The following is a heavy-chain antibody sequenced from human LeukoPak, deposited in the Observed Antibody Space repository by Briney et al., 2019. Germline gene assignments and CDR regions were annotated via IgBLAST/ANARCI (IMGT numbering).Heavy chain of an antibody. CDR1: GFTFSSYS. Sequence: PGGSLRLSCAASGFTFSSYSMNWVRQAPGEGLEWVSYISSSSSTIYYADSVKGRFTISRDNAKNSLYLQMNSLRAEDMALYYCAKGLVATIGWVDVWGKGTTVTVSS. CDR2: ISSSSSTI. D-gene: IGHD5-12*01. V-gene: IGHV3-48*04. CDR3: AKGLVATIGWVDV. J-gene: IGHJ6*04.